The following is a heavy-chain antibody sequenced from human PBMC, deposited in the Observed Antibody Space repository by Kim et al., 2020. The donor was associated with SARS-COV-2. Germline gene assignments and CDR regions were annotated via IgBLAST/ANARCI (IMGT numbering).Heavy chain of an antibody. CDR3: AYLRANYYVKEGRYFEL. V-gene: IGHV3-53*01. J-gene: IGHJ2*01. D-gene: IGHD3-10*02. Sequence: VKVQFTISRDNSKNTLYLQMNSLRAEDTAVYYCAYLRANYYVKEGRYFELWGRGTLVTVSS.